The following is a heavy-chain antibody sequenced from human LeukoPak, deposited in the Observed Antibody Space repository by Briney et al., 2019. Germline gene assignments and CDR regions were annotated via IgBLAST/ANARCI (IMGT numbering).Heavy chain of an antibody. CDR3: ARAKRRVAAAGTTCFDY. J-gene: IGHJ4*02. D-gene: IGHD6-13*01. CDR2: IYYSGST. CDR1: GGSISSGGYY. V-gene: IGHV4-31*03. Sequence: SETLSLTCTVSGGSISSGGYYWSWIRQHPGKGLEWIGYIYYSGSTYYNPSLKSRVTISVDTSKNQFSLKLSSVTAADTAVYYCARAKRRVAAAGTTCFDYWGQGTLVTVSS.